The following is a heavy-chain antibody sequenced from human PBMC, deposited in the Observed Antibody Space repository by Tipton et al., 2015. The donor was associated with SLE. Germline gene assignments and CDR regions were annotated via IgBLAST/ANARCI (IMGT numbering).Heavy chain of an antibody. CDR1: GSMLSNDA. D-gene: IGHD1-7*01. J-gene: IGHJ4*02. V-gene: IGHV3-30*02. CDR2: IQSAGSTK. CDR3: ARGRNYCFDS. Sequence: GSLRLSCTVSGSMLSNDALEWVRQAPGKGLEWVAFIQSAGSTKYYADSVKGRFTISRDSSKNTVSLQMNRLTPEDTAVYYCARGRNYCFDSWGQGTLVTVSS.